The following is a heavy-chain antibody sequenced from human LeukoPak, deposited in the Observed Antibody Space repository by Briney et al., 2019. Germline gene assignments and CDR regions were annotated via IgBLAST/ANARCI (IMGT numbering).Heavy chain of an antibody. V-gene: IGHV4-34*01. CDR3: ARRYQYSSSWYRPGAFDI. CDR2: INHSGST. J-gene: IGHJ3*02. D-gene: IGHD6-13*01. CDR1: GGSFSGYY. Sequence: SETLSLTCAVYGGSFSGYYWSWIRQPPGKGLDWIGEINHSGSTNYNPSLKSRVTISVDTSKNQFSLKLGSVTAADTAVYYCARRYQYSSSWYRPGAFDIWGQGTMVTVSS.